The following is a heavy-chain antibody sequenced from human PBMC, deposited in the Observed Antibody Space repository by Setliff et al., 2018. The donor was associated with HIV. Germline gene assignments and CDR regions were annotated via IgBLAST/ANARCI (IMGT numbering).Heavy chain of an antibody. CDR1: GGSISSHY. D-gene: IGHD3-3*01. J-gene: IGHJ6*03. CDR2: FYYSGST. CDR3: ARGGGFLEWLSPMGV. Sequence: SETLSLTCTVSGGSISSHYWSWIRQPPGKGLEWIGYFYYSGSTNYNPSLKSRVTISVDTSKNQFYLKLSSVTAADTAVYYCARGGGFLEWLSPMGVWGRGTTVTVSS. V-gene: IGHV4-59*11.